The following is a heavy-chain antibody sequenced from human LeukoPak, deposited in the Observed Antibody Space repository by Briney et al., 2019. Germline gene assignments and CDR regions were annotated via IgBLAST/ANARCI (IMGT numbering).Heavy chain of an antibody. D-gene: IGHD3-3*01. CDR1: GYTFTGYY. V-gene: IGHV1-69*05. Sequence: GASVKVSCKASGYTFTGYYMHWVRQAPGQGLEWMGGIIPIFGTANYAQKFQGRVTITTDESTSTAYMELSSLRSEDTAVYYCARGSGLRFLEWLWTHWGQGTLVTVSS. CDR3: ARGSGLRFLEWLWTH. J-gene: IGHJ4*02. CDR2: IIPIFGTA.